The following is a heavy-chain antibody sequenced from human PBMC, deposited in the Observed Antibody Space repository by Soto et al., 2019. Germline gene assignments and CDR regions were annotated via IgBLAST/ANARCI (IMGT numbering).Heavy chain of an antibody. J-gene: IGHJ6*02. Sequence: LGESLKISCQGSRYSFTSYWIGCERQTPGKGLEWMGIILPDDADTRNSPSFEGHVTISADRSTNTAFLHLRSLATSDSATYYCSRQGISKHSVYAADVWGQGTTVTVSS. CDR2: ILPDDADT. CDR3: SRQGISKHSVYAADV. V-gene: IGHV5-51*01. D-gene: IGHD3-10*01. CDR1: RYSFTSYW.